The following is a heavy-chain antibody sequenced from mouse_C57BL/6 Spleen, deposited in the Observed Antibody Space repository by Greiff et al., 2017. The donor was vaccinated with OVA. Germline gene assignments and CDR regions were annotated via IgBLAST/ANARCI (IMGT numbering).Heavy chain of an antibody. V-gene: IGHV1-81*01. CDR2: IYPRSGNT. J-gene: IGHJ1*03. Sequence: VQLQQSGAELARPGASVKLSCKASGYTFTSYGISWVKQRTGQGLEWIGEIYPRSGNTYYNEKFKGKATLTADKSSSTAYMELRSLTSEDSAVYFCAIITTVPLWYFDVWGTGTTVTVSS. CDR3: AIITTVPLWYFDV. CDR1: GYTFTSYG. D-gene: IGHD1-1*01.